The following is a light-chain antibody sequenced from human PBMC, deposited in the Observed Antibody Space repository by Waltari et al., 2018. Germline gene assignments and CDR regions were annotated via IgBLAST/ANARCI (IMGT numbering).Light chain of an antibody. CDR3: CSYAGTNNFYV. CDR1: SSDIGDYDY. V-gene: IGLV2-8*01. J-gene: IGLJ1*01. CDR2: EVI. Sequence: QSALTQPPSASGSPGESVTISCTGTSSDIGDYDYVSWYQQHPGKAPKLMIYEVIKRPSGVPDRFSGSKSGNTASLTVSGLHAEDEADYYCCSYAGTNNFYVFGTGTKVTVL.